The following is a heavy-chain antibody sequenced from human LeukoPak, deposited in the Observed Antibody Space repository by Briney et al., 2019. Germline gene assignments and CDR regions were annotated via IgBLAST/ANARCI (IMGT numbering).Heavy chain of an antibody. CDR2: IYTSGST. J-gene: IGHJ4*02. D-gene: IGHD1-1*01. CDR3: ASAGNDGGTSDY. Sequence: SETLSLTCTVSGGSISSGCYYWSWIRQPAGKGLEWIGRIYTSGSTNYNPSLKSRVTISVDTSKNQFSLKLSSVTAADTAVYYCASAGNDGGTSDYWGQGTLVTVSS. V-gene: IGHV4-61*02. CDR1: GGSISSGCYY.